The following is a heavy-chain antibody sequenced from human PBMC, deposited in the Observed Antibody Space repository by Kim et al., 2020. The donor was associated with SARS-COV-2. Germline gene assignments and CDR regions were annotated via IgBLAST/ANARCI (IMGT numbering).Heavy chain of an antibody. CDR3: ARGSSGYDY. J-gene: IGHJ4*02. D-gene: IGHD1-26*01. V-gene: IGHV1-18*01. Sequence: GNTNAAQKLQGRVTMTPDTSTSTAYMELRSLRSDDTAVYYCARGSSGYDYWGQGTLVTVSS. CDR2: GNT.